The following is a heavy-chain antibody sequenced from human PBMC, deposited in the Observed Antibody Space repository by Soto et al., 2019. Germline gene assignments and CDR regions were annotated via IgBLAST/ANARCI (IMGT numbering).Heavy chain of an antibody. J-gene: IGHJ1*01. CDR1: GVSISSGAYY. CDR3: AIYDSSGSRGFQN. Sequence: SETLSLTCTVSGVSISSGAYYWSWIRQHPGKGLEWIGYIYYSGSTYYNPSLKSRVTISVDTSKNQFSLKLSSVTAADTAVYYCAIYDSSGSRGFQNWGQGTLVTVS. D-gene: IGHD3-22*01. CDR2: IYYSGST. V-gene: IGHV4-31*03.